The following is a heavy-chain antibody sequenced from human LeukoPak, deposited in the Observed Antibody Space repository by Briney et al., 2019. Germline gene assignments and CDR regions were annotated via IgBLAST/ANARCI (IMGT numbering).Heavy chain of an antibody. CDR3: ASPWGRWFGELIWYFDL. CDR1: GYTFTAYY. V-gene: IGHV1-2*02. D-gene: IGHD3-10*01. Sequence: ASVKVSCKASGYTFTAYYIHWVRQAPGQGLEWRGWINPNSGGTNYAQRFQGRVTMTRDTSITTAYMELSRLRSDDTAVYYCASPWGRWFGELIWYFDLWGRGTLVTVSS. J-gene: IGHJ2*01. CDR2: INPNSGGT.